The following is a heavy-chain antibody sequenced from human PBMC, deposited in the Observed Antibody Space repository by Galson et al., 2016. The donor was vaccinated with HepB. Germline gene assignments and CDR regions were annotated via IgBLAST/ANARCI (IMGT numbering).Heavy chain of an antibody. CDR2: IWSDGSNR. CDR3: ASLLSYFAS. D-gene: IGHD2-8*02. J-gene: IGHJ4*02. CDR1: GFSFTTYG. V-gene: IGHV3-33*01. Sequence: SLRLSCAASGFSFTTYGMQWVRQAPGKGLEWVAVIWSDGSNRYYTDSVKGRFTISRDNSKNMLYLQMNSLKAEDTAVYYCASLLSYFASWGLGTLVTVSS.